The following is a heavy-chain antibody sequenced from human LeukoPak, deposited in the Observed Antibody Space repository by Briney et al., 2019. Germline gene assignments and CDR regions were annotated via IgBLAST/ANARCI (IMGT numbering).Heavy chain of an antibody. Sequence: PGGSLRLSCAASGFTFSSYEMNWVRKAPGKGLEWVSYISSSGSTIYYADSVKGRFTISRDNAKNSLYLQMSSLRTEDTAVYYCARALWFGEPYFDFWGQGTLVTVSS. J-gene: IGHJ4*02. CDR2: ISSSGSTI. CDR1: GFTFSSYE. V-gene: IGHV3-48*03. D-gene: IGHD3-10*01. CDR3: ARALWFGEPYFDF.